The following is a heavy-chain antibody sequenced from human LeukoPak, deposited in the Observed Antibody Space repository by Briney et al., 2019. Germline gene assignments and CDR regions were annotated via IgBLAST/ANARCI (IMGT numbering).Heavy chain of an antibody. CDR2: ISYDGSNK. J-gene: IGHJ4*02. CDR1: GFTFSSYA. D-gene: IGHD3-16*02. V-gene: IGHV3-30-3*01. CDR3: ARDHYDYVWGSYRPTYYFDY. Sequence: GGSLRLSCAASGFTFSSYAMHWVRQAPGMGLEWVAVISYDGSNKYYADSVRGRFTISRDNSKNTLYLHMNSLRVEDTAVYYCARDHYDYVWGSYRPTYYFDYWGQGTLVTVSS.